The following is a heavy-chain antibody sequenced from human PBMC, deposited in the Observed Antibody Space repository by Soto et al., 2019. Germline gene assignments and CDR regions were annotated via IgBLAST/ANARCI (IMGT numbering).Heavy chain of an antibody. D-gene: IGHD3-16*01. CDR3: ARGPMITFGGVTYYFDY. CDR1: GGSFSGYY. Sequence: SETLSLTCAVYGGSFSGYYWSWIRQPPGKGLEWIGEINHSGSTNYNPSLKSRVTISVDTSKNQFSLKLSSVTAADTAVYYCARGPMITFGGVTYYFDYWGQGTLVTVSS. CDR2: INHSGST. V-gene: IGHV4-34*01. J-gene: IGHJ4*02.